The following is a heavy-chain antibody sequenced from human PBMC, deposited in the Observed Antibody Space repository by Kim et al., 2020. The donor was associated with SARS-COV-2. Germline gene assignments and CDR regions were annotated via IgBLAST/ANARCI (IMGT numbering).Heavy chain of an antibody. J-gene: IGHJ6*02. Sequence: SETLSLTCTVSGGSISSYYWSWIRQPPGKGLEWIGYIYYSGSTNYNPSLKSRVTISVDTSKNQFSLKLSSVTAADTAVYYCAGTEGSGWTFRPLYGMDVWGQGTTVTVSS. CDR2: IYYSGST. CDR1: GGSISSYY. V-gene: IGHV4-59*01. CDR3: AGTEGSGWTFRPLYGMDV. D-gene: IGHD6-19*01.